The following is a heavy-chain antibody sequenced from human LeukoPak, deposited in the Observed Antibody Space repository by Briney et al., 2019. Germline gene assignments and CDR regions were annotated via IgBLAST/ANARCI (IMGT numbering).Heavy chain of an antibody. J-gene: IGHJ4*02. D-gene: IGHD2-21*01. V-gene: IGHV3-7*01. Sequence: PGGSLRLSCAASGFTFSNAWMSWVRQAPGKGLEWVANIKQDGSEKYYVDSVKGRFAISRDNAKNSLDLQMKSLRVDDTAVYYCARWGPIPLARGYFDYWGQGTLVTVSS. CDR2: IKQDGSEK. CDR1: GFTFSNAW. CDR3: ARWGPIPLARGYFDY.